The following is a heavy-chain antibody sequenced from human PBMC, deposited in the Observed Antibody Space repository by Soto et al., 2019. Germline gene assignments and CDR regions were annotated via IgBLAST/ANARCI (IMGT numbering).Heavy chain of an antibody. J-gene: IGHJ4*02. CDR1: GYTFTSYA. V-gene: IGHV1-3*01. D-gene: IGHD3-22*01. Sequence: QVQLVQSGAEVKTPGASVKVSCKASGYTFTSYAMHWVRQAPGQRLEWMGWINAGNGNTKYSQKFQGRFTITRDTSASTAYREVSSLISGDTAVYSCASGYSYDIHYYWGQGTLGTVSS. CDR3: ASGYSYDIHYY. CDR2: INAGNGNT.